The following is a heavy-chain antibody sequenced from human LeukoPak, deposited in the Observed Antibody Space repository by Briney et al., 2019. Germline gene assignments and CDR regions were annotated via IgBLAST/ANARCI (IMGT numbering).Heavy chain of an antibody. CDR3: ARDTDYSFDY. J-gene: IGHJ4*02. D-gene: IGHD4-11*01. V-gene: IGHV3-48*02. CDR2: ISNSAI. CDR1: GFTFSSYS. Sequence: GGSLRLSCAASGFTFSSYSMNWVRQAPGKGLEWVSYISNSAIYYADSLKGRFTIPRDNAKNSLYLQMNSLGDEDTAVYYCARDTDYSFDYWGQGTLVIVSS.